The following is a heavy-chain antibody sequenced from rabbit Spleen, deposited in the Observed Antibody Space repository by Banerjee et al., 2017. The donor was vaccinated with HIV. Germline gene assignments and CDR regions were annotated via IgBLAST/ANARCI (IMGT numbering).Heavy chain of an antibody. CDR2: IHGGSRNNI. J-gene: IGHJ4*01. Sequence: QSLEESGGDLVKPGASLTLTCAASGFSFIAGYYMCWVRQAPGKGLEWIACIHGGSRNNIYYASWAKGRFTISKTSSTTVTLEMTSLTVADTATYFCARDLDVHSGWGDFNLWGQGTLVTVS. V-gene: IGHV1S40*01. CDR3: ARDLDVHSGWGDFNL. CDR1: GFSFIAGYY. D-gene: IGHD4-1*01.